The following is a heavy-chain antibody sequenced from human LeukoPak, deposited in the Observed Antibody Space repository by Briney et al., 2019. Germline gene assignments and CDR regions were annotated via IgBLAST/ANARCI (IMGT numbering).Heavy chain of an antibody. Sequence: SETLSLTCSVSGDSINNYYWNWIRQPAGQELEWIGRTYTSGSTNYNPSLRSRVTMSLDTSKNQFSLTLSSVTAADTAVYYCAREGGAPRGWFDPWGQGTLVTVSS. V-gene: IGHV4-4*07. CDR1: GDSINNYY. J-gene: IGHJ5*02. D-gene: IGHD3-16*01. CDR2: TYTSGST. CDR3: AREGGAPRGWFDP.